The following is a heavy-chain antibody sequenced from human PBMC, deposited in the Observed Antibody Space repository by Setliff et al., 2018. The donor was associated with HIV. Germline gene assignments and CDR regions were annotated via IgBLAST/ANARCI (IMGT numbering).Heavy chain of an antibody. CDR2: INSASGGT. CDR1: GYTFTDNY. V-gene: IGHV1-2*02. D-gene: IGHD2-21*01. J-gene: IGHJ6*02. Sequence: ASVKVSCKASGYTFTDNYIHWVRQAPGQGLEWMAWINSASGGTNYAQNFQGRVTVTRDTSINTVYLQMNSLKTEDTGVYFCATDNGPSYSMDIWGQGTTVTVSS. CDR3: ATDNGPSYSMDI.